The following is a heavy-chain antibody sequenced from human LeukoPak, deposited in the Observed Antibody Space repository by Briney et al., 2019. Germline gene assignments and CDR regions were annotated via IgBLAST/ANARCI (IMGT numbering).Heavy chain of an antibody. CDR1: GGSISSYY. CDR2: ISYSGST. CDR3: ARGEVRGVDYYYGMDV. D-gene: IGHD3-10*01. J-gene: IGHJ6*02. V-gene: IGHV4-59*01. Sequence: SETLSLTCSVSGGSISSYYWNWIRQPPGKGLEWIAFISYSGSTNYSPSLQSRVTISVDTSKNQLSLNLNSVTAADTAVYFCARGEVRGVDYYYGMDVWGQGTTVTVSS.